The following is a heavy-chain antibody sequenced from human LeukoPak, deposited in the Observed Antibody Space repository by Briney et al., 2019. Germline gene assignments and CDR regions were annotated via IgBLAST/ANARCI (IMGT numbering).Heavy chain of an antibody. J-gene: IGHJ5*02. CDR1: GYTFTSYD. V-gene: IGHV1-8*01. D-gene: IGHD3-10*01. CDR2: MNPNSGNT. Sequence: ASVKVSCKASGYTFTSYDINWVRQATGQGLEWMGWMNPNSGNTGYAQKFQGRVTMTRNTSISTAYMELSSLRSEDTAVYYCARGRGVRGVTWFDPWGQGTLVTVSS. CDR3: ARGRGVRGVTWFDP.